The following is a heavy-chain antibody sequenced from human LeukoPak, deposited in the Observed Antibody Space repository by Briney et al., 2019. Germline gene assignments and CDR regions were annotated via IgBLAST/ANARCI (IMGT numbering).Heavy chain of an antibody. CDR2: TYYRSKWYY. J-gene: IGHJ4*02. CDR1: GDSVSSSNAA. V-gene: IGHV6-1*01. CDR3: VGGNLEFDS. D-gene: IGHD1-26*01. Sequence: SQTLSLTCASSGDSVSSSNAAWTWIRQSPSRGLEWLGRTYYRSKWYYEYAASLRGRLTVAPDTSKNQFSLELNSVTPEDTAVYYCVGGNLEFDSWGQGTLVTVSS.